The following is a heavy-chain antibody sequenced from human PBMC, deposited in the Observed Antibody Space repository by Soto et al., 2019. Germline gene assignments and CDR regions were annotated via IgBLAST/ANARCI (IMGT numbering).Heavy chain of an antibody. CDR1: GNTGTVSSHY. D-gene: IGHD5-12*01. CDR3: ATAVASFDY. J-gene: IGHJ4*02. Sequence: SETLSLTCTVSGNTGTVSSHYWSWIRQPPGKGLEWIGYIYYSGNTNYNPSLKSRVTISLDTSRNQFSLKLNSVTAADTAVYFCATAVASFDYWGQGTLVTVSS. V-gene: IGHV4-59*02. CDR2: IYYSGNT.